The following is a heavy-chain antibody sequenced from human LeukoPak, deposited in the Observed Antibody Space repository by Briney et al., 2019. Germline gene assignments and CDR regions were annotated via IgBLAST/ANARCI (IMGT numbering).Heavy chain of an antibody. J-gene: IGHJ4*02. Sequence: PGGSLRLSCAASGFTFSSYAMRWVRQAPGKGLEWVSAISGSGGSTYYADSVKGRFTISRDNSKNTLYLQMNSLRAEDTAVYYCAKANALRPAAPKYYFAYWGQGTLVTVSS. CDR3: AKANALRPAAPKYYFAY. V-gene: IGHV3-23*01. CDR2: ISGSGGST. D-gene: IGHD1-1*01. CDR1: GFTFSSYA.